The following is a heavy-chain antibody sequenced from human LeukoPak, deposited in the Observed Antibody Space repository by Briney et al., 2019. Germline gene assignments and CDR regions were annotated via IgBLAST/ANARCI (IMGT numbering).Heavy chain of an antibody. CDR3: ARSVSGGLECDS. V-gene: IGHV4-34*01. CDR1: GGSFSGHY. D-gene: IGHD3-16*01. Sequence: PSETLSLTCAVYGGSFSGHYWPWIRKPPGKGLEWIGEINHNGITNYSPSLKSRVTISVDTSKNQFSLELRSVTAADTAVYYCARSVSGGLECDSWAQGSLVSVSS. J-gene: IGHJ4*02. CDR2: INHNGIT.